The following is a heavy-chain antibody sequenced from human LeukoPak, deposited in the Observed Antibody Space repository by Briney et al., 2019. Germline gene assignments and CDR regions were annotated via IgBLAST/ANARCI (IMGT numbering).Heavy chain of an antibody. J-gene: IGHJ3*01. Sequence: GESLKISCKVSEYSFTSYCIGWVRQMPGKGLEWMWIIYPGDSGPTYSPSFQGQVTISVDKSINTAYLQWSSLQASDTAMYYCGMSGDRVPLQDDVFDVWGQGTMVTVST. CDR2: IYPGDSGP. CDR1: EYSFTSYC. V-gene: IGHV5-51*01. D-gene: IGHD1-26*01. CDR3: GMSGDRVPLQDDVFDV.